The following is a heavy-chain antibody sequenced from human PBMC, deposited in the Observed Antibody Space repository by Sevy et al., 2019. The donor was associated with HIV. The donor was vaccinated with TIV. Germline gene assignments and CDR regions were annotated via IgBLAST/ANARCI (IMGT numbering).Heavy chain of an antibody. CDR2: IYHTGNT. V-gene: IGHV4-30-2*01. CDR3: ARDGGTMTTPGSFDI. J-gene: IGHJ3*02. CDR1: GVSISSGAYS. Sequence: SETLSLTCAVSGVSISSGAYSWNWIRQPPGKGLEWIGYIYHTGNTYYNPSVKSRITISLDRSKNQFSLRLSSVTAADTAVYFCARDGGTMTTPGSFDIWGQGTMVTVSS. D-gene: IGHD4-17*01.